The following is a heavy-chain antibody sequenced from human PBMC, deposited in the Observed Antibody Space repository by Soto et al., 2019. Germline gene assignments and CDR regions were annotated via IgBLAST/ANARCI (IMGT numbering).Heavy chain of an antibody. CDR3: VRGSFGYYGP. CDR2: ISGSGGTT. CDR1: GFTFSSYA. D-gene: IGHD3-22*01. Sequence: GGSLRLSCAASGFTFSSYAMSWVRQAPGKGLEWVSAISGSGGTTEYATSVKGRFIISRDDSMSSAYLQLNSLKVDDSAVYYCVRGSFGYYGPWGQGTLVTVSS. V-gene: IGHV3-23*01. J-gene: IGHJ5*02.